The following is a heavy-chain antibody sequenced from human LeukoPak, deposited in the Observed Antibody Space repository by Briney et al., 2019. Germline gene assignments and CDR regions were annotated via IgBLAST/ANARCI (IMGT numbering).Heavy chain of an antibody. CDR3: AKETLPSKTGSDNYYYYYGMDV. CDR1: GFTFSSYG. V-gene: IGHV3-30*18. J-gene: IGHJ6*02. CDR2: ISYDGSNK. D-gene: IGHD1-1*01. Sequence: PGRSLRLSCAASGFTFSSYGMHWVRQAPGKGLEWVAVISYDGSNKYYADSVKGRFTISRDNSKNTLYLQMNSLRAEDTAVYYCAKETLPSKTGSDNYYYYYGMDVWGQGTTATVSS.